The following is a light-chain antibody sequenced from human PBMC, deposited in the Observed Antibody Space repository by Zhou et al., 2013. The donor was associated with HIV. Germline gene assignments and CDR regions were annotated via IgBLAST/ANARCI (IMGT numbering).Light chain of an antibody. V-gene: IGKV3-20*01. J-gene: IGKJ1*01. CDR1: QSVSNNY. Sequence: VLTQSPGTLSLSPGERATLSCRASQSVSNNYLAWYQQKPGQAPRLLIYGASSRATGIPDKFTGSGSGTDFTFTIARLEPEDFAVYYCQQYGGSPWTFGKGPR. CDR2: GAS. CDR3: QQYGGSPWT.